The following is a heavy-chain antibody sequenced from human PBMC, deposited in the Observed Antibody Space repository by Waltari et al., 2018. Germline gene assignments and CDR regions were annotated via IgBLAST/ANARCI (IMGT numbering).Heavy chain of an antibody. V-gene: IGHV4-4*07. J-gene: IGHJ1*01. CDR2: IYTSGST. Sequence: QVQLQESGPGLVKPSETLSLTCTVSGGSISSYYWRWIRQPAGKGLEWIGRIYTSGSTNANPSLKRRVTMSVDTSKNQFSLKLSSVTAADTAVYYCARVDYGGNSEYFQHWGQGTLVTVSS. CDR3: ARVDYGGNSEYFQH. D-gene: IGHD4-17*01. CDR1: GGSISSYY.